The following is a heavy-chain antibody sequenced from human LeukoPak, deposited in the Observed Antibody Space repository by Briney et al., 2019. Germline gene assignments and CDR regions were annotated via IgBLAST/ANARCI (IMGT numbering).Heavy chain of an antibody. CDR3: AKLIVVVVAATSDY. CDR2: ISTISSTK. D-gene: IGHD2-15*01. Sequence: GSLRLSCAASGFTFSSYDMNWVRQAPGKGLEWVSYISTISSTKYYADSVKGRFTISRDNSKNTLYLQMNSLRAEDTAVYYCAKLIVVVVAATSDYWGQGTLVTVSS. V-gene: IGHV3-48*01. CDR1: GFTFSSYD. J-gene: IGHJ4*02.